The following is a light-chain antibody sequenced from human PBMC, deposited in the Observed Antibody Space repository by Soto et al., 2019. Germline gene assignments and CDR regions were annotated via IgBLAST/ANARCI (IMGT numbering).Light chain of an antibody. J-gene: IGLJ1*01. CDR3: SAYTSSDTGV. Sequence: QSALTQPASVSGSPGQSITISCTGSSSDVGGYNYVSWYQQHPGKAPKLMIYEVNYRPSGVSNRFSGSKSGNTASLTISGLQSEDDADYYCSAYTSSDTGVFGTGTKLTVL. CDR1: SSDVGGYNY. CDR2: EVN. V-gene: IGLV2-14*01.